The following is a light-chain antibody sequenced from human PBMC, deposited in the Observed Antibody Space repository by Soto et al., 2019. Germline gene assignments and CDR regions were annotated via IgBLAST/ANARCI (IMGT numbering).Light chain of an antibody. CDR3: QQYNSYTIT. Sequence: DIQRTQSPSTLSASVGDRVTITCLASQSISSWLAWYQQKPGKAPKLLIYDASSLESGVPSRFSGSGSGTEFTLTISSLQPDDFATYYCQQYNSYTITFGQGTRLEIK. CDR2: DAS. V-gene: IGKV1-5*01. CDR1: QSISSW. J-gene: IGKJ5*01.